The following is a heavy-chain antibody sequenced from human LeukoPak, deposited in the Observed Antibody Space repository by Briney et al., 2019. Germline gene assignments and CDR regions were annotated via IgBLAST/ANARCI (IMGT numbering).Heavy chain of an antibody. Sequence: GASVKVSCKASGGTFSNYAINWVRQAPGPGLEWMGGIIPLVGTANYAQKFQGRVTITADESTSTVYMELKSLKSEDTAVYYCARGWDYDSGGRPTAYVYWGQGTLVTVSS. CDR2: IIPLVGTA. V-gene: IGHV1-69*01. J-gene: IGHJ4*02. D-gene: IGHD3-22*01. CDR3: ARGWDYDSGGRPTAYVY. CDR1: GGTFSNYA.